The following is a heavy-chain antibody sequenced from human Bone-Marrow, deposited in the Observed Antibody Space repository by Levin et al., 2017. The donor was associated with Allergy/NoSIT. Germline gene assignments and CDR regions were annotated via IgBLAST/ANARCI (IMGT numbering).Heavy chain of an antibody. Sequence: GSLRLSCTVSGGSISNYYWSWIRQPPGKGLECIGYISDSGSTNYNPSLRSRVTISVDTSKNQVSLKLSSVTAADTAVYYCARRGFLDVWGQGTTVTVSS. CDR2: ISDSGST. CDR3: ARRGFLDV. CDR1: GGSISNYY. J-gene: IGHJ6*02. V-gene: IGHV4-59*08.